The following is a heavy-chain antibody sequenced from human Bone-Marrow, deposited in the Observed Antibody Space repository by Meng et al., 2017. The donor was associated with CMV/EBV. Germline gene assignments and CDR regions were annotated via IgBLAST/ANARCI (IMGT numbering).Heavy chain of an antibody. D-gene: IGHD2-2*01. J-gene: IGHJ6*02. CDR2: IYYSGST. CDR3: ARDDRVVPGRYYGMDV. V-gene: IGHV4-39*07. Sequence: ESLKISCTVSGGSISSSSYYWGWIRQPPGKGLEWIGSIYYSGSTYYNPSLKSRVTISVDTSKNQFSLKLSSVTAADTAVYYCARDDRVVPGRYYGMDVWGQGTTVTVSS. CDR1: GGSISSSSYY.